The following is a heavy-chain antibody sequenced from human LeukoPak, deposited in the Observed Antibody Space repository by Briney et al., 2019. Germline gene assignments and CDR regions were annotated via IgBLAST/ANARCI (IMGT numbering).Heavy chain of an antibody. Sequence: SETLSLTCTVSGGSVSSGSYYWSWIRQPPGKGLEWTGYIYYSGSTNYNPSLKSRVTISVDTSKNQFSLKLSSVTAADTAVYYCASSKPKYSNGWCYFDYWGQGTLVTVSS. CDR1: GGSVSSGSYY. J-gene: IGHJ4*02. CDR2: IYYSGST. D-gene: IGHD6-19*01. V-gene: IGHV4-61*01. CDR3: ASSKPKYSNGWCYFDY.